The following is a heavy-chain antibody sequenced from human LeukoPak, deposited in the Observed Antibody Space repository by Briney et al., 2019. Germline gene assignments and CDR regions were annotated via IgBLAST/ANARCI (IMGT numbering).Heavy chain of an antibody. D-gene: IGHD3-3*01. CDR3: ARDRVVGDRTGNVDV. V-gene: IGHV4-34*01. CDR1: GGSFSGYY. J-gene: IGHJ6*02. CDR2: INHSGST. Sequence: PSETLSLTCAVYGGSFSGYYWSWIRQPPGQGLEWIGEINHSGSTNYNPSLKSRVTISVDTSKNQFSLKLSSVTAADTAIYYCARDRVVGDRTGNVDVWGQGTTVTVSS.